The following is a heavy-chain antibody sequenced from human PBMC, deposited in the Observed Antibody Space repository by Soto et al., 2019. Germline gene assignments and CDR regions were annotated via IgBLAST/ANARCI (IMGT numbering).Heavy chain of an antibody. J-gene: IGHJ5*02. CDR2: ISAYNGNT. CDR3: ARAEDTAVYYCARDPGCSGGSCYSWFDP. D-gene: IGHD2-15*01. Sequence: ASVKVSCKASGYTFTSYGISWVRQAPGQGLEWMGWISAYNGNTNYAQKLQGRVTMTTDTSTSTAYMELRSLRSDDTAVYYCARAEDTAVYYCARDPGCSGGSCYSWFDPWGQGTLVTVSS. CDR1: GYTFTSYG. V-gene: IGHV1-18*04.